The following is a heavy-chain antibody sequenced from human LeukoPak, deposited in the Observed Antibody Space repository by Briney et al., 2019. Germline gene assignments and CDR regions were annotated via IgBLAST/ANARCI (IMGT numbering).Heavy chain of an antibody. CDR1: VFRFNTYW. CDR2: IKQDGNEK. CDR3: ASPPINGFWSGYAF. Sequence: PGGSLRLSCAASVFRFNTYWMSWVRQAPGKGLEWVANIKQDGNEKYYADSVKGRFTISRDNGKNSLDLQMNSLRADDTAVYYCASPPINGFWSGYAFWGQGTMVTVSS. D-gene: IGHD3-3*01. J-gene: IGHJ3*01. V-gene: IGHV3-7*01.